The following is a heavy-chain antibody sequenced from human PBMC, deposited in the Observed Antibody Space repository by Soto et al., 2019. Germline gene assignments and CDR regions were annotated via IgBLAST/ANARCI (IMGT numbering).Heavy chain of an antibody. D-gene: IGHD3-22*01. CDR2: ISGESVFT. CDR1: GFAFDEHG. Sequence: GGTRRLSGAASGFAFDEHGMHWDQQGPGKGLERVAAISGESVFTDYAESVKGRCTVSRDNGENALFVQRKSLRPEDTAVYYCAHDSDRSRFYDKSCFDYWGQGALVTVSS. J-gene: IGHJ4*02. V-gene: IGHV3-9*01. CDR3: AHDSDRSRFYDKSCFDY.